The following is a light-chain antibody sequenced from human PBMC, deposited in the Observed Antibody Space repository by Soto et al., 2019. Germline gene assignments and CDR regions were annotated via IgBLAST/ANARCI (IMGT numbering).Light chain of an antibody. J-gene: IGKJ2*01. Sequence: DIQMTQSPSSLSASVGDRVMITCRASQTIGTYLNWYQQKPGTAPKLLIYDASTLQSGVPSRFRGSGSGTDFTLTITNLQPEDFATFYCQQSFSRPMYTFGQGTKVDIK. V-gene: IGKV1-39*01. CDR2: DAS. CDR1: QTIGTY. CDR3: QQSFSRPMYT.